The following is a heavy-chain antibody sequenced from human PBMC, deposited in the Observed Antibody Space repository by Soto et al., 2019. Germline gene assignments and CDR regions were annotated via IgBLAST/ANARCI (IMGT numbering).Heavy chain of an antibody. V-gene: IGHV1-18*04. Sequence: ASVKVSCKASGYTFTSYGISWVRQAPGQGLEWMGWISAYNGNTNYAQKLQGRVTMTTDTSTSTAYMELRSLRSGDTAVYYCARAPPYYDFWSGTDFDYWGQGTLVTVSS. CDR1: GYTFTSYG. J-gene: IGHJ4*02. CDR2: ISAYNGNT. CDR3: ARAPPYYDFWSGTDFDY. D-gene: IGHD3-3*01.